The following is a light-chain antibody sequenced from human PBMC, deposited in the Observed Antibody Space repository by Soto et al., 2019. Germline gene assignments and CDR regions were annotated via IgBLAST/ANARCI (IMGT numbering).Light chain of an antibody. CDR1: QRVNSRY. CDR2: GVS. Sequence: EIVLTQSPGTLSFSAGERATLSCRASQRVNSRYLAWYQQKPGQAPRLLIYGVSNRATGIPARFSGSGSGTDFTLTISSLEPEDFVVYYCQQRKVFGGGTKVDI. CDR3: QQRKV. J-gene: IGKJ4*01. V-gene: IGKV3-11*01.